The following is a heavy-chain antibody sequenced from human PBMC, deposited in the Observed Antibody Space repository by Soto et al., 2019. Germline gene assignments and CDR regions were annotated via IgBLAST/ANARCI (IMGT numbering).Heavy chain of an antibody. CDR1: GYTFTGYY. V-gene: IGHV1-46*01. Sequence: ASVKVSCKASGYTFTGYYMHWVRQAPGQGLEWMGIINPSGGSTSYAQKFQGRVTMTRDTSTSTVYMELSSLRSEDTAVYYCARPSYGDNIAARRYYYGMDVWGQGTTVTVSS. CDR3: ARPSYGDNIAARRYYYGMDV. CDR2: INPSGGST. D-gene: IGHD6-6*01. J-gene: IGHJ6*02.